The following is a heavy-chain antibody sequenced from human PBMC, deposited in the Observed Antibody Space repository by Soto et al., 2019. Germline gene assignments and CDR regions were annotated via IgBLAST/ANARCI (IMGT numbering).Heavy chain of an antibody. CDR2: ITHSGST. CDR3: ARGPVTKDYYYYGMDV. D-gene: IGHD4-4*01. Sequence: SETLSLTCAVYGGSFNDYHWNWIRRPPGKRLEWIGEITHSGSTNYNPSLKGRVTILVDTSKNQVSLRLSSVTAADTAVYYCARGPVTKDYYYYGMDVWGRGTKVTVSS. CDR1: GGSFNDYH. V-gene: IGHV4-34*01. J-gene: IGHJ6*02.